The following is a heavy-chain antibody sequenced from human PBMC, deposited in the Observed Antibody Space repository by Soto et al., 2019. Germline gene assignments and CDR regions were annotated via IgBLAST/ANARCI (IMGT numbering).Heavy chain of an antibody. V-gene: IGHV3-30*18. J-gene: IGHJ4*02. Sequence: QVQLVESGGGVVQPGRSLRLSCAASGFTFSSYGMHWVRQAPGKGLEWVAVISYDGSNKYYADSVKGRFTISRDNSKNTLYLQMNSLRAEDTAVYYCAKPGDLGVYYFDYWGQGTLVTVSS. CDR1: GFTFSSYG. D-gene: IGHD3-10*01. CDR3: AKPGDLGVYYFDY. CDR2: ISYDGSNK.